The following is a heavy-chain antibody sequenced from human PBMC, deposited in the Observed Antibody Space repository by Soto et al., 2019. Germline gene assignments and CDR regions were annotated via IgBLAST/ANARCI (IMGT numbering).Heavy chain of an antibody. CDR2: ISYSGTT. Sequence: SETLSLTCTVSADSISSYYWTWIRQPPGKGLEWIGYISYSGTTNYNPSLKSRVTISMDTSKNQFSLKLSSVTAADTAVYYCARGRHYYDSSGYYYYFDYWGQGTLVTVSS. D-gene: IGHD3-22*01. V-gene: IGHV4-59*01. CDR1: ADSISSYY. J-gene: IGHJ4*02. CDR3: ARGRHYYDSSGYYYYFDY.